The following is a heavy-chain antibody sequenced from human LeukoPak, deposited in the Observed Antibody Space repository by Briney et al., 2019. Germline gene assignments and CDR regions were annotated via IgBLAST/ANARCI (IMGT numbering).Heavy chain of an antibody. J-gene: IGHJ4*02. CDR3: ARDLHSSKY. Sequence: GSLRLSCAASGFTFSTYNLNWVRQAPGKGLEWVSSISSSSGYIYYEDSVKGPFTISRDNAQNSLYLQMNSRISEDTAVYYCARDLHSSKYWGQGTLVTVSS. CDR2: ISSSSGYI. V-gene: IGHV3-21*01. CDR1: GFTFSTYN. D-gene: IGHD6-13*01.